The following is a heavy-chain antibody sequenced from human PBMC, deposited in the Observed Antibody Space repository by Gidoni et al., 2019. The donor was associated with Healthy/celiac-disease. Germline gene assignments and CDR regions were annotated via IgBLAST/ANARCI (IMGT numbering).Heavy chain of an antibody. V-gene: IGHV1-2*02. CDR3: ARVAYNWNDEVPFGMDV. Sequence: QVQLVQSGAEVKKPGASVKVSCKASGYTFTGYYMHWVRQAPGQGLEWMGWINPNSGGTNYAQKFQGRVTMTRDTSISTAYMELSRLRSDDTAVYYCARVAYNWNDEVPFGMDVWGQGTTVTVSS. CDR2: INPNSGGT. CDR1: GYTFTGYY. D-gene: IGHD1-1*01. J-gene: IGHJ6*02.